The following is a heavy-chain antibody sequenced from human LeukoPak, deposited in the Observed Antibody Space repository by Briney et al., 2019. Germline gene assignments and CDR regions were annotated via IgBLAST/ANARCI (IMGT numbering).Heavy chain of an antibody. CDR3: ARDYDGDPYGSGSYSWFDP. V-gene: IGHV3-21*01. CDR2: ISSSSSYI. CDR1: GFTFSSYS. Sequence: GGSLRLSCAASGFTFSSYSMNWVRQAPGKGLEWVSSISSSSSYIYYADSVKGRFTISRDNAKNSLYLQMNSQRAEDTAVYYCARDYDGDPYGSGSYSWFDPWGQGTLVTVSS. D-gene: IGHD3-10*01. J-gene: IGHJ5*02.